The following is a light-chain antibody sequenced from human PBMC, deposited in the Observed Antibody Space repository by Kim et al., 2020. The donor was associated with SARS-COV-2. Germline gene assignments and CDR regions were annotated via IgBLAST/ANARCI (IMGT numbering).Light chain of an antibody. J-gene: IGKJ2*01. CDR2: GAS. V-gene: IGKV3-20*01. CDR3: QQYGRSPPYT. CDR1: ESFSSPY. Sequence: ELVLTQSPGTLSLSPGERATLSCRASESFSSPYLAWYQHKPGQVPRVLIYGASTRATGIPDRFSGSGSGTDFTLTISRLEPEDSAVYYCQQYGRSPPYTFGQGTKLEI.